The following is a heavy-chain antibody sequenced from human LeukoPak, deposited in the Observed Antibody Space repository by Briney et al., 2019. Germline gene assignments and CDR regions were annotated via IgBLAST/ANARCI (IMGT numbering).Heavy chain of an antibody. CDR1: GFTFSNYG. CDR3: AKDRRGSGGSGWYRGHYFDY. J-gene: IGHJ4*02. Sequence: GGSLRLSCAASGFTFSNYGMHWVRQAPGKGLEWVAFIRYDGSNKYYADSVKGRFTISRDNSKNTLYLQMNSLRAEDTAVYYCAKDRRGSGGSGWYRGHYFDYWGQGTLVTVSS. D-gene: IGHD6-19*01. CDR2: IRYDGSNK. V-gene: IGHV3-30*02.